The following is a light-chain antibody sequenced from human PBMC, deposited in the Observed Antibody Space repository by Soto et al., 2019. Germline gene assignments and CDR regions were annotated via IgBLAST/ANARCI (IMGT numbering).Light chain of an antibody. CDR3: HQRQSWLRR. Sequence: EIVLPQSPATLSSFPGDRDTLSCRASQAVNTTLTGYQRKPDQTPRLLTYLASHSAASVPARLGGRASGTHCHLTIRDVEPEDFAVCYWHQRQSWLRRFRQGTKGDIK. CDR1: QAVNTT. V-gene: IGKV3D-11*01. J-gene: IGKJ1*01. CDR2: LAS.